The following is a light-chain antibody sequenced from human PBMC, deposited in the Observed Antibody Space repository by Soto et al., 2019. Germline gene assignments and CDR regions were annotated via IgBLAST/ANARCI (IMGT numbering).Light chain of an antibody. Sequence: DIQMTQSPSLLSASIGDRVTISCRASQGISHWLAWYQQKPGKAPRSLMYVASRLQIGVPSRFSGSGSGTDFTLTIDSLQPEDFATYYCIHYASYPLSFGGGTTVEIK. CDR1: QGISHW. J-gene: IGKJ4*01. CDR2: VAS. CDR3: IHYASYPLS. V-gene: IGKV1D-16*01.